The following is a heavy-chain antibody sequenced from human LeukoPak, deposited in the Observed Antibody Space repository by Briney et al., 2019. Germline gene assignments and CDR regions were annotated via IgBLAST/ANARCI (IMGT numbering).Heavy chain of an antibody. D-gene: IGHD2-2*01. CDR3: AKDIVVVPAAMGSFDY. Sequence: GGSLRLSCAASGFTFSSYGMTWVRQAPGKGLEWVSYISSSSSTIYYADSVKGRFTISRDNSKNTLYLQMNSLRAEDTAVYYCAKDIVVVPAAMGSFDYWGQGTLVTVSS. V-gene: IGHV3-48*01. J-gene: IGHJ4*02. CDR1: GFTFSSYG. CDR2: ISSSSSTI.